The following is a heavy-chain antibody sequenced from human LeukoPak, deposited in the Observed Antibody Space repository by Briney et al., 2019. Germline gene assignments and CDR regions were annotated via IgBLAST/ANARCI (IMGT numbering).Heavy chain of an antibody. Sequence: SETLSLTCIISGGSISSTTYYWGWIRQPPGKGLEWIGTLYYSGKTYYNPSLKSRVTISIDTSKKRFSLNVKSVTAADTAVYYCARLPLGAFGEVLNFDSWGQGILVTVSS. J-gene: IGHJ4*02. V-gene: IGHV4-39*07. D-gene: IGHD3-10*01. CDR3: ARLPLGAFGEVLNFDS. CDR2: LYYSGKT. CDR1: GGSISSTTYY.